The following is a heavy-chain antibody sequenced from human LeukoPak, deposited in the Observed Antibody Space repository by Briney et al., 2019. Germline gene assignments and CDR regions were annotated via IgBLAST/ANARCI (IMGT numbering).Heavy chain of an antibody. V-gene: IGHV4-38-2*02. D-gene: IGHD6-6*01. J-gene: IGHJ4*02. CDR3: AREDGSSSHFDY. CDR1: GYSISNGHY. CDR2: ISHTGSS. Sequence: PSETLSLTCTDSGYSISNGHYWGWIRPPPGKGLEWIGSISHTGSSYYNPSLKSRVTISVDTSKNQFSLKLSSVTAADTAVYYCAREDGSSSHFDYWGQGTLVTVSS.